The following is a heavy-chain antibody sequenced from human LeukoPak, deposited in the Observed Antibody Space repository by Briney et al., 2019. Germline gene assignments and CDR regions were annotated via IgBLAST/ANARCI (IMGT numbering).Heavy chain of an antibody. CDR2: IWYDGSNK. V-gene: IGHV3-33*01. J-gene: IGHJ4*02. D-gene: IGHD2-15*01. Sequence: GGSLRLSCAASGFTFSSYGMHWVRQAPGKGLEWVAVIWYDGSNKYYADSVKGRFTISRDNSKNTLYLQMNSLRAEDTAVYYCARAPSGYCSGGSCYSPIDYWGQATLVTVSS. CDR1: GFTFSSYG. CDR3: ARAPSGYCSGGSCYSPIDY.